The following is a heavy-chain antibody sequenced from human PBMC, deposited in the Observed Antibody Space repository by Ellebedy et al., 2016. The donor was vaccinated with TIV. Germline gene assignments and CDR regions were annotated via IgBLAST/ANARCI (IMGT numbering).Heavy chain of an antibody. V-gene: IGHV5-51*01. CDR3: ARHLPAASYSDFDY. D-gene: IGHD2-2*01. J-gene: IGHJ4*02. Sequence: GESLKISXQGSGYSFTSYWIGWVRQMPGKGLEWMGIIYPGDSDTRYSPSFQGQVTISADKSISTAYLQWSSLKASDTAMYYCARHLPAASYSDFDYWGQGTLVTVSS. CDR2: IYPGDSDT. CDR1: GYSFTSYW.